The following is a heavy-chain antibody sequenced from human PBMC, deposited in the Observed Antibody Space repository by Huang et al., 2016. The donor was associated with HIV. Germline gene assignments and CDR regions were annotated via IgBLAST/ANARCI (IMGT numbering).Heavy chain of an antibody. V-gene: IGHV3-74*01. CDR1: GFTFSSYW. CDR3: ARGSVGATAGGFDV. D-gene: IGHD1-26*01. CDR2: SSSSGSST. Sequence: EVQLVESGGGLVQPGGSLRLSCAASGFTFSSYWMHWVSQAPGTGLVWVARSSSSGSSTSYADAVKGRFTIARDNAKNTLYLQMNSLRAEDTAVYFCARGSVGATAGGFDVWGQGTMVTVSS. J-gene: IGHJ3*01.